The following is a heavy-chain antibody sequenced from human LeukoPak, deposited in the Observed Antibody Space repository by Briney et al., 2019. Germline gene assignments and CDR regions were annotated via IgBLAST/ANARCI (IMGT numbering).Heavy chain of an antibody. J-gene: IGHJ6*03. CDR2: IYTSGST. V-gene: IGHV4-4*07. Sequence: SETLSLTCTVSGGSISSYYWSWIRQPAGKGLEWIGRIYTSGSTNYNPSLKSRVTMSVDTSKNQFSLKLSSVTAADTAVYYCARGGCSGGSCYSSIEYYYYYMDVWGKGTRSPSP. CDR1: GGSISSYY. D-gene: IGHD2-15*01. CDR3: ARGGCSGGSCYSSIEYYYYYMDV.